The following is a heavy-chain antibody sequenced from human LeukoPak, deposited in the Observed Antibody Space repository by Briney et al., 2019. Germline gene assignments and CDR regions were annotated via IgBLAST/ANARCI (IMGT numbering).Heavy chain of an antibody. V-gene: IGHV1-46*01. CDR1: GYTFTSYY. J-gene: IGHJ4*02. CDR2: IYPRDGST. CDR3: ARDQEGLDY. Sequence: GASVKVSCKASGYTFTSYYIHWVRQAPGQGLEWMGMIYPRDGSTSYAQKFQGRVTVTRDTSTSTVHMELSGLRSEDTAVYYCARDQEGLDYWGQGTLVTVSS.